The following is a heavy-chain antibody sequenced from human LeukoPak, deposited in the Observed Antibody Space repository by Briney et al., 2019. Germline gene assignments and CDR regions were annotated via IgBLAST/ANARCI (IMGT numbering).Heavy chain of an antibody. CDR1: GFTFSTYW. CDR3: ASSDSGSDSGAWKY. V-gene: IGHV3-74*01. CDR2: ISSYGRTT. J-gene: IGHJ4*02. D-gene: IGHD6-19*01. Sequence: GGSLRLSCAASGFTFSTYWMHWVRQAPGKGVVWVSRISSYGRTTTYADSVKGRFTISRDNAENTFYLQMNSLSPDDTAIYYCASSDSGSDSGAWKYWGQGSLVTVSS.